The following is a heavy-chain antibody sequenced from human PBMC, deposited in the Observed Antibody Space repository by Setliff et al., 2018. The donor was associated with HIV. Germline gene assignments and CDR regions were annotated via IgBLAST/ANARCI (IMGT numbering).Heavy chain of an antibody. CDR1: GFTFSDYY. V-gene: IGHV3-11*06. J-gene: IGHJ6*02. Sequence: GGSLRLSCAASGFTFSDYYMTWIRQAPGKGLEWVSFISSSATYTTYADSVKGRFTISRDNAKNSMDLQMNSLRAEDTAIYYRARKLRPGHGVDVWGQGTTVTVSS. D-gene: IGHD3-10*01. CDR3: ARKLRPGHGVDV. CDR2: ISSSATYT.